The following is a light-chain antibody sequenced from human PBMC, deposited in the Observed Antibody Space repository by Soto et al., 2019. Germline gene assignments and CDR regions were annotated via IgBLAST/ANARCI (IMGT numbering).Light chain of an antibody. CDR2: GSS. Sequence: VLPKSLGTGSMTPGERDTLSCRASPSFNSISLGWYQQKPGQDPRLLIYGSSSRANGIQDRFSGSGSGTEFTLTISRLEPEDFAVYYCQQYDSWTFGQGTKVDIK. J-gene: IGKJ1*01. CDR1: PSFNSIS. V-gene: IGKV3-20*01. CDR3: QQYDSWT.